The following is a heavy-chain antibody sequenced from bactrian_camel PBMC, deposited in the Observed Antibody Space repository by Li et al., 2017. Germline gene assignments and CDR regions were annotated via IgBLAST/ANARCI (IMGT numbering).Heavy chain of an antibody. CDR3: AADWAFACTPNTDADLNLGY. D-gene: IGHD1*01. Sequence: HVQLVESGGGSAQAGGSARLSCAASEATYSDVCMGWFRQAPGKGREGVATIDRDLGANYADAVKGRFTISKDDAKRTLYLQMNNLKPEDTAMYYCAADWAFACTPNTDADLNLGYWGQGTQVTVS. CDR1: EATYSDVC. V-gene: IGHV3S53*01. CDR2: IDRDLGA. J-gene: IGHJ6*01.